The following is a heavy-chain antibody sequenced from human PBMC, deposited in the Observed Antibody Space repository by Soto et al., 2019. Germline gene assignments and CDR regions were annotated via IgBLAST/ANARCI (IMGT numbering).Heavy chain of an antibody. CDR1: EFTVSSNY. Sequence: PGGSLRLACAASEFTVSSNYMRLVRQSPGKGLEWVSIIYSGGSTYYTDSVKGRFTISRDKSKNTLDLQMNSLRAEDTAVYYCASGRGLLLPSNWAQRTLLTGSS. J-gene: IGHJ1*01. D-gene: IGHD1-26*01. V-gene: IGHV3-53*01. CDR2: IYSGGST. CDR3: ASGRGLLLPSN.